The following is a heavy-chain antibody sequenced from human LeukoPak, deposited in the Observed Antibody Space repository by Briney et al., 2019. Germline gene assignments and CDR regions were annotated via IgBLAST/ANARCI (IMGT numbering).Heavy chain of an antibody. V-gene: IGHV1-2*02. CDR2: INPNSGGT. CDR3: ARGYPHYYDSSGYYSGFFDY. J-gene: IGHJ4*02. D-gene: IGHD3-22*01. Sequence: ASVKVSCKASGYTFTGYYMHWVRQAPGQGLEWMGWINPNSGGTNYAQKFQGRVTMTRDTSISTAYMELSRLRSDHTAVYYCARGYPHYYDSSGYYSGFFDYWGQGTLVTVSS. CDR1: GYTFTGYY.